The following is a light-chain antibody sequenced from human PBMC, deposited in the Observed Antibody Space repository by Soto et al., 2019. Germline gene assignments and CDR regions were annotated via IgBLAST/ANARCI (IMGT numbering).Light chain of an antibody. V-gene: IGLV2-8*01. CDR2: EVY. Sequence: QSALTQPPSASGSPGQSVTISCTGTSSDVGGYNYVSWYQQHPGKAPNLMIYEVYKRPSGVPDRFSGSKSGNTASLTVSGLQAEDEADYYCSSYAGSNNPGVFGTGTKVTVL. CDR3: SSYAGSNNPGV. CDR1: SSDVGGYNY. J-gene: IGLJ1*01.